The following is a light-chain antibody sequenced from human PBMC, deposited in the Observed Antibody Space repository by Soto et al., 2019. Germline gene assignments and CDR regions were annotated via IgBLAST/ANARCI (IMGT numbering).Light chain of an antibody. J-gene: IGKJ5*01. CDR2: AAS. Sequence: DIQMTQSPSSLSASVGDRVTITCRASQGISYYLAWYQQKPGKVPKLLIYAASTLQSGVPSRFSGSGSGTDFTLTISSLQPEDIATYYCQQYDKLPITVGQGTRLEIK. CDR3: QQYDKLPIT. V-gene: IGKV1-27*01. CDR1: QGISYY.